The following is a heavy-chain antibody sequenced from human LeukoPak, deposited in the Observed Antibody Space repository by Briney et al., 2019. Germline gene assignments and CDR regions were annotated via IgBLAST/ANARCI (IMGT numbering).Heavy chain of an antibody. J-gene: IGHJ5*02. Sequence: PSETLSLTCAVYGGSFSGYYWSWIRQPPGKGLEWIGEINHSGSTNYNPSLKSRVSISVDTSKNQFSLKLNSVTAADTAVYYCARGRGEGRGISMVRGVRAPSYNWFDPWGHGTLVTVSS. CDR2: INHSGST. CDR1: GGSFSGYY. V-gene: IGHV4-34*01. D-gene: IGHD3-10*01. CDR3: ARGRGEGRGISMVRGVRAPSYNWFDP.